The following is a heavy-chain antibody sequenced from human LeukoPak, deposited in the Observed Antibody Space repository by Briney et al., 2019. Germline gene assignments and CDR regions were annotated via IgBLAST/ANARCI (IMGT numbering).Heavy chain of an antibody. CDR3: ARNLPSELPAYYYYYYMDV. J-gene: IGHJ6*03. V-gene: IGHV4-59*01. D-gene: IGHD1-7*01. Sequence: PSETLSLTCTVSGGSISSYYWSWIRQPPGKGLEWIGYTYYSGSTNYNPSLKSRVTISLDTSKNQFSLELTSVTAADTAVYFCARNLPSELPAYYYYYYMDVWGKGATVTVSS. CDR1: GGSISSYY. CDR2: TYYSGST.